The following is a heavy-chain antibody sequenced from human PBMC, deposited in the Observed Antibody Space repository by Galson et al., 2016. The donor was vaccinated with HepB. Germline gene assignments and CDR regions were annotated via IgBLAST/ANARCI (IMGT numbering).Heavy chain of an antibody. CDR1: GFTGSNNY. CDR3: ARLYFGSGGAVDY. V-gene: IGHV3-53*01. CDR2: ICSGGST. J-gene: IGHJ4*02. D-gene: IGHD3-10*01. Sequence: SLRLSCAASGFTGSNNYMSWVRQAPGKGLEWVSLICSGGSTYYADPVKGRFTIPRDNSKNSLYLQMNSLRAEDTAVYYCARLYFGSGGAVDYWGQGTLVTVSS.